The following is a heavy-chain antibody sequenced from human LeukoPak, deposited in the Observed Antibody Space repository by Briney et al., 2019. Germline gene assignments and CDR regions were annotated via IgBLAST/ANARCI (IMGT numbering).Heavy chain of an antibody. CDR1: GFTFSGSA. J-gene: IGHJ4*02. D-gene: IGHD2-21*02. Sequence: GGSLRLSCAASGFTFSGSAMHWVRQASGKGLEWVGRIRSKANSYATAYAASVKGRFTISRDDSKNTAYLQMNSLKTEDTAVYYCARTFCGGDCYFDYWGQGTLVTVSS. CDR3: ARTFCGGDCYFDY. V-gene: IGHV3-73*01. CDR2: IRSKANSYAT.